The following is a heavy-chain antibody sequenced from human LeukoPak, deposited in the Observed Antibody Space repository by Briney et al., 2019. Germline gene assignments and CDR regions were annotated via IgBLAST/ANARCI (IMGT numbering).Heavy chain of an antibody. CDR2: INPSGGST. J-gene: IGHJ4*02. D-gene: IGHD6-13*01. V-gene: IGHV1-46*01. CDR3: ARESRIAAAGYIDY. CDR1: GYTFTSYY. Sequence: ASVKVSCKSSGYTFTSYYMHWVRQAPGQGLEWMGIINPSGGSTSYAQKFQGRVTMTRATSTSTVYMELSSLRSDDTAVYYCARESRIAAAGYIDYWGQGTLVTVSS.